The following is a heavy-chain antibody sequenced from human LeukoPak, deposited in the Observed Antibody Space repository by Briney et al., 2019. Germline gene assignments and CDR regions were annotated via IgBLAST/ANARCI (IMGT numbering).Heavy chain of an antibody. CDR2: VYYSGGT. J-gene: IGHJ5*02. V-gene: IGHV4-59*01. Sequence: SETLSLTCTVSGGSISNYYWSWIRQPPGKGLEWIGYVYYSGGTNRSPSLKSRVTISVDTSKNQFSLKLRSVTAADTAVYYCARDPSGSFFNWFDPWGQGTLVTVSS. CDR3: ARDPSGSFFNWFDP. CDR1: GGSISNYY. D-gene: IGHD1-26*01.